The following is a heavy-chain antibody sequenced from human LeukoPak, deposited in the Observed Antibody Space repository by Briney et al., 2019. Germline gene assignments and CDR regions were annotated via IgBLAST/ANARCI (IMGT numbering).Heavy chain of an antibody. J-gene: IGHJ4*02. Sequence: PGGSLRLSCAASGFTFSSYGMHWVRQAPGRGLEWVAVISTDGRDKHYADSVKGRFTISRDNSENTLYLQMNSLRPEDTAFYYCAKDLRAAADYYFDYWGLGTLVTVSS. V-gene: IGHV3-30*18. D-gene: IGHD6-13*01. CDR2: ISTDGRDK. CDR1: GFTFSSYG. CDR3: AKDLRAAADYYFDY.